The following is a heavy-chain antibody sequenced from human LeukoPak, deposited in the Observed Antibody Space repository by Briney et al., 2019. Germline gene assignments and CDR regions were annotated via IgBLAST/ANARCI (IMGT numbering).Heavy chain of an antibody. V-gene: IGHV3-33*06. D-gene: IGHD3-22*01. J-gene: IGHJ4*02. CDR3: AKVTGDYYDTSGAFDY. Sequence: PGGSLRLSCAASGFIFSSYGMHWVRQAPGKGLEWVARIWHDGSNDDYADSVKGRFTISRDNSKNTLYLQMNSLRAEDTAIYYCAKVTGDYYDTSGAFDYWGRGTLVTVSS. CDR2: IWHDGSND. CDR1: GFIFSSYG.